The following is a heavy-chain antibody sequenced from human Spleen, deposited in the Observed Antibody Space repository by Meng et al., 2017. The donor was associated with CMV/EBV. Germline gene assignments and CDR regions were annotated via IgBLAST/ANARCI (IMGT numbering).Heavy chain of an antibody. Sequence: GGSLRLSCAASGFAFSKYGMTWVRQFPGKGLEWISSVSGGGDHTYSADSVKGRFTISRDNSKNTVYLQMNSLRAEDTAVFYCARDPSVAARIGTFDIWGQGTMVTVSS. CDR3: ARDPSVAARIGTFDI. CDR2: VSGGGDHT. V-gene: IGHV3-23*01. CDR1: GFAFSKYG. D-gene: IGHD6-6*01. J-gene: IGHJ3*02.